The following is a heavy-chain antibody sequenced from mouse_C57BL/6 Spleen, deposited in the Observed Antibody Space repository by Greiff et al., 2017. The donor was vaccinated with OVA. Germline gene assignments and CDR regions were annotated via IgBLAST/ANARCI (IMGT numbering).Heavy chain of an antibody. V-gene: IGHV1-62-2*01. J-gene: IGHJ4*01. CDR2: FYPGSGSI. Sequence: VQLQQSGAELVKPGASVKLSCKASGYTFTEYTIHWVKQRSGQGLEWIGWFYPGSGSIKYNEKFKDKATLTAEKSSSTVYMELSRLTSEDSAVYFCARHEEGYYSNSYAMDYWGQGTSVTVSS. CDR3: ARHEEGYYSNSYAMDY. D-gene: IGHD2-5*01. CDR1: GYTFTEYT.